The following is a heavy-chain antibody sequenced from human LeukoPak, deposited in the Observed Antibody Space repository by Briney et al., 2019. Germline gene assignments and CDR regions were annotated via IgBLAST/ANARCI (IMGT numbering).Heavy chain of an antibody. CDR1: GGSFSGYY. J-gene: IGHJ6*03. Sequence: SQTLSLTCAVYGGSFSGYYWTWIRQAPGKGLEWIGEINPSGRISYNPSLKSRLTISVDASKNQFSLNLRSLTAADTAVYYCARGRQEVSMIVVVMTAVSYYLDVWGKGTTVTVS. CDR3: ARGRQEVSMIVVVMTAVSYYLDV. CDR2: INPSGRI. D-gene: IGHD3-22*01. V-gene: IGHV4-34*01.